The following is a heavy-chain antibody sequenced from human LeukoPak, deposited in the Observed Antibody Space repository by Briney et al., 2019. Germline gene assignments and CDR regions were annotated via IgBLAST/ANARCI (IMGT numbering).Heavy chain of an antibody. J-gene: IGHJ4*02. D-gene: IGHD3-22*01. Sequence: SETLSLTCTVSGGSISSYYWSWIRQPPGKGLGWIGYIYYSGSTNYNPSLKSRVTISVDTSKNQFSLKLSSVTAADTAVYYCAREIVEGYYDSTIAYWGQGTLVTVSS. CDR3: AREIVEGYYDSTIAY. CDR2: IYYSGST. V-gene: IGHV4-59*01. CDR1: GGSISSYY.